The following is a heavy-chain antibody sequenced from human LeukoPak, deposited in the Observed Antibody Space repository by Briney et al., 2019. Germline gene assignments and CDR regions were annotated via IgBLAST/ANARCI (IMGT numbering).Heavy chain of an antibody. CDR3: ARDRWGYYDSSGYYEY. V-gene: IGHV4-38-2*02. D-gene: IGHD3-22*01. CDR1: GYSISSGYY. CDR2: IYHSGST. Sequence: PSETLSLTCTVSGYSISSGYYWGWIRQPPGKGLEWIGSIYHSGSTYYNPSLKSRVTISVDTSKNQFSLKLSSVTAADTAVYYCARDRWGYYDSSGYYEYWGQGTLVTVSS. J-gene: IGHJ4*02.